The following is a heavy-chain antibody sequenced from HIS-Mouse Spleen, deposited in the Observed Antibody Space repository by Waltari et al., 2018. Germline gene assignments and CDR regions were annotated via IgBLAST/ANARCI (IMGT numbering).Heavy chain of an antibody. CDR2: ISYEGSNK. Sequence: QVQLVESGGGVVQPGRSLRLSCAASGFTFSSYGMHWVRQAPGKGLELVAVISYEGSNKYYADSVKGRFTISRDNSKNTLYLQMNSLRAEDTAVYYCAKDRHHAFDYWGQGTLVTVSS. CDR3: AKDRHHAFDY. CDR1: GFTFSSYG. J-gene: IGHJ4*02. V-gene: IGHV3-30*18.